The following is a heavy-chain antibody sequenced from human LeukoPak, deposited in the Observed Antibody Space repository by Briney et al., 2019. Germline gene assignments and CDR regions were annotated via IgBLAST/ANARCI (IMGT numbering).Heavy chain of an antibody. Sequence: SETLSLTCDVSGVSFSTYYWSWIRQSPEKGLEWIGEVNHSGYTNYNPSLKGRVTISVDPSKNKLSLKLSSATAADTAVYYCARQLYGSDYWGQGTLVTVSS. CDR2: VNHSGYT. J-gene: IGHJ4*02. D-gene: IGHD4-17*01. V-gene: IGHV4-34*01. CDR1: GVSFSTYY. CDR3: ARQLYGSDY.